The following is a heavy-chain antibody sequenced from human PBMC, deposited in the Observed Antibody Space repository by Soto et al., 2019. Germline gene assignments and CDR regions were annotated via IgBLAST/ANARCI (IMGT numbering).Heavy chain of an antibody. D-gene: IGHD3-9*01. V-gene: IGHV1-46*01. Sequence: ASVNVSCKASGYTFTSYYMHWVRQAPGQGLEWMGIINPSGGSTSYAQKFQGRVTMTRDTSTSTVYMELSSLRSEDTAVYYCARESPYDILTGQPYYYGMDVWGQETTVTVSS. J-gene: IGHJ6*02. CDR3: ARESPYDILTGQPYYYGMDV. CDR1: GYTFTSYY. CDR2: INPSGGST.